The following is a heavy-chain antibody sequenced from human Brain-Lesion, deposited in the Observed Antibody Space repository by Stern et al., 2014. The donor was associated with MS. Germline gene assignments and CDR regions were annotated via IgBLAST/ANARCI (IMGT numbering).Heavy chain of an antibody. J-gene: IGHJ4*02. CDR1: GFNFSSYW. V-gene: IGHV3-74*02. Sequence: EVQLVQSGGGLVQPGGSLRVSCAASGFNFSSYWMHWVRQFPGKGLFWVSQINRDGSDTSYADSVKGRFSISRDNIRNMLYLRMTSLRAEDTAVYYCARGVGDYWGQGARVTVSS. D-gene: IGHD3-16*01. CDR3: ARGVGDY. CDR2: INRDGSDT.